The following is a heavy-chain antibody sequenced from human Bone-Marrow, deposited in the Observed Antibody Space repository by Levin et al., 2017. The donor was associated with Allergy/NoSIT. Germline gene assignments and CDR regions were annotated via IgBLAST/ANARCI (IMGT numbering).Heavy chain of an antibody. CDR2: IYYSGST. D-gene: IGHD3-22*01. J-gene: IGHJ5*02. CDR3: ARVQKYYYDSSGYYSHVYIWFDP. Sequence: SQTLSLTCPVSGGSISSSSYYWGWIRQPPGKGLEWIGSIYYSGSTYYNPSLKSRVTISVDTSKNQFSLKLSSVTAADTAVYYCARVQKYYYDSSGYYSHVYIWFDPWGLGTLVTVS. CDR1: GGSISSSSYY. V-gene: IGHV4-39*07.